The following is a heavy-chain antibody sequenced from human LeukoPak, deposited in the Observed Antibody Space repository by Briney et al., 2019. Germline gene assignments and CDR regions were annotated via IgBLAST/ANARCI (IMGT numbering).Heavy chain of an antibody. CDR1: GITYSSYG. Sequence: GGSLRLSCAASGITYSSYGMHWVRQAPGKGLEWVAVISYDGREKHYADSVKGRFTISRDNSKDTLHLQMNSLRAEDTAVYYCAKGHDRSGYYWSYFDYWGQGTLVTVSS. V-gene: IGHV3-30*18. CDR3: AKGHDRSGYYWSYFDY. CDR2: ISYDGREK. D-gene: IGHD3-22*01. J-gene: IGHJ4*02.